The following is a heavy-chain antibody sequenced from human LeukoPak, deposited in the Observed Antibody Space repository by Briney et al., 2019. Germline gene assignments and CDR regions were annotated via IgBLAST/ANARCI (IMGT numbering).Heavy chain of an antibody. CDR1: GFTFSSYA. V-gene: IGHV3-64D*06. CDR3: AKDGPGDDLYFDY. J-gene: IGHJ4*02. D-gene: IGHD3-16*01. CDR2: ISSNGGST. Sequence: GGSLSLSCSASGFTFSSYAMHWVRQAPGKGREYVSAISSNGGSTYYADSVKGRFTISRDNSKNTLYLQMSSLRAEDTAVYYCAKDGPGDDLYFDYWGQGTLVTVSS.